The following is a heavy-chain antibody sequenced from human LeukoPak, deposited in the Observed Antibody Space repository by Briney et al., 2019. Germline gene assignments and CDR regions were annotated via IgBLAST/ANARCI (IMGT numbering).Heavy chain of an antibody. CDR2: IFPSGGEI. CDR1: GFTFGSYS. D-gene: IGHD2-8*02. V-gene: IGHV3-21*04. CDR3: ATYRQVLLPFES. J-gene: IGHJ4*02. Sequence: AGGSLRLSCAASGFTFGSYSMNWVRQPPGKGLEWVSSIFPSGGEIHYADSVRGRFTISRDNSKSTLSLQMNSLRAEDTAIYYCATYRQVLLPFESWGQGTLVTVSS.